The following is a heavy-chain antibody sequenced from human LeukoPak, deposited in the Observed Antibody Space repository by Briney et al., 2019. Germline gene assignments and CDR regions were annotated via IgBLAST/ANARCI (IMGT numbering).Heavy chain of an antibody. CDR3: ATIKSVAAARPSSLWADGGKYYYYYMDV. J-gene: IGHJ6*03. V-gene: IGHV4-59*03. CDR1: GGSISSYH. CDR2: ISYGGST. D-gene: IGHD6-6*01. Sequence: PSETLSLTCTVSGGSISSYHWSWIRQPPGRRLEYIGHISYGGSTNYSPSLKSRVTISVDTSKNQFSLKLNSVTAADTAVYYCATIKSVAAARPSSLWADGGKYYYYYMDVWGEGITVTVSS.